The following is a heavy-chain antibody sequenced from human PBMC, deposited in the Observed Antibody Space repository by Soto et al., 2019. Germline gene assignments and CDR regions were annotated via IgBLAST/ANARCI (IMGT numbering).Heavy chain of an antibody. CDR1: GGSIRSGGYY. Sequence: SDTLSLTCTISGGSIRSGGYYWSWTRKPPGQGLEWIGYIYYSGSTYYNPSLKSRVTISVDTSQNQYSLKLSPLPAANTNVNYCARDASDSGYDYDYCDYWGQGTLVTVSS. CDR2: IYYSGST. CDR3: ARDASDSGYDYDYCDY. D-gene: IGHD5-12*01. V-gene: IGHV4-31*03. J-gene: IGHJ4*02.